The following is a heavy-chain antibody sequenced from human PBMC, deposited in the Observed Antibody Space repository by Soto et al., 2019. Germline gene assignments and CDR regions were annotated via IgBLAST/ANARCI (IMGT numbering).Heavy chain of an antibody. V-gene: IGHV4-4*02. CDR1: GGSISSSNW. Sequence: QVQLQESGPGLVKPSGTLSLTCAVSGGSISSSNWWSWVRQPPGKGLEWIGEIYHSGSTNYNPSLKSRVNISVDKSKHKFSLKMSSVTAADTAVYYCARDSHSSWYTSVGFAPWGQGTLVTVSS. CDR3: ARDSHSSWYTSVGFAP. CDR2: IYHSGST. J-gene: IGHJ5*02. D-gene: IGHD6-13*01.